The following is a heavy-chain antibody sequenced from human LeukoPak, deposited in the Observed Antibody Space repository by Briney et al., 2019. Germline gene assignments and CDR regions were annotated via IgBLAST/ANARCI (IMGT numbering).Heavy chain of an antibody. CDR2: IYYSGST. Sequence: SQTLSLTCTVSGGSISSGDYYWSWIRQPPGKGLKWIGYIYYSGSTYYNPSLKSRVTISVDTSKNQFSLKLSSVTAADTAVYYCARGKLYGGNDPYYFDYWGQGTLVTVSS. CDR1: GGSISSGDYY. CDR3: ARGKLYGGNDPYYFDY. D-gene: IGHD4-23*01. V-gene: IGHV4-30-4*08. J-gene: IGHJ4*02.